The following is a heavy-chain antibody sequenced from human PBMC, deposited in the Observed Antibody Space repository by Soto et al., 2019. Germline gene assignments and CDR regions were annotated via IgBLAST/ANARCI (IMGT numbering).Heavy chain of an antibody. D-gene: IGHD2-2*01. V-gene: IGHV3-48*01. CDR2: ISSSSSTI. CDR3: AREALVPAAPNWFDP. CDR1: GFTFSSYS. Sequence: GESLKISCAASGFTFSSYSMNWVRQAPGKGLEWVSYISSSSSTIYYADSVKGRFTISRENAKNSLYLQMNSLRAEDTAVYYCAREALVPAAPNWFDPWGQGTLVTVSS. J-gene: IGHJ5*02.